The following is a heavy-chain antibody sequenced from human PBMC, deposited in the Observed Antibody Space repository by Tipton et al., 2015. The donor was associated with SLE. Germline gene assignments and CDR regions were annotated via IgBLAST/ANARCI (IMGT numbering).Heavy chain of an antibody. J-gene: IGHJ6*02. Sequence: TLSLTCTVSGGSINSHFWSWIRQPPGKGLEWIGYIYYSGGTNYNPSLKSRVTITVDTSKNQFSLKLSSVTTADTAVYYCARQDSYCGMDVWGQGTTVTVSS. CDR3: ARQDSYCGMDV. CDR2: IYYSGGT. CDR1: GGSINSHF. V-gene: IGHV4-59*11.